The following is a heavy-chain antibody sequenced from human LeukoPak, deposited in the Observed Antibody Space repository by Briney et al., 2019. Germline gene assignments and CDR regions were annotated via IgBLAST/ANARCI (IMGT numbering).Heavy chain of an antibody. CDR1: GYTFISNG. V-gene: IGHV1-18*01. J-gene: IGHJ6*03. D-gene: IGHD3-9*01. Sequence: ASVKVSCKASGYTFISNGISWVRQAPGQGLEWMGWISAYNGNTNYAQKLQGRVTMTTDTSTSTAYMELRSLRSDDTAMYYCARHPRYFDVLTRRDYYYYMDVWGKGTTVTVSS. CDR2: ISAYNGNT. CDR3: ARHPRYFDVLTRRDYYYYMDV.